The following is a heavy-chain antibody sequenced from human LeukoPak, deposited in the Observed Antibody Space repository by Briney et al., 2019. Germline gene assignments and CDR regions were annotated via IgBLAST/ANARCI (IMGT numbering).Heavy chain of an antibody. D-gene: IGHD5-18*01. CDR3: VRDLGVDTSMIFFDF. CDR2: SSAYNGNT. J-gene: IGHJ4*02. Sequence: ASVKVSCTASGYSFINFGISWVRQAPGQGLEWMGWSSAYNGNTNYVQKFQGRVTMTTDTSTSTAYMELRSLRSDDTAVFYCVRDLGVDTSMIFFDFWGQGTLVTVSS. CDR1: GYSFINFG. V-gene: IGHV1-18*01.